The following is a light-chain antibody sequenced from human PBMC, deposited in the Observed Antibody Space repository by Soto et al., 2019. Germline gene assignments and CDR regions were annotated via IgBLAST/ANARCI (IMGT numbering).Light chain of an antibody. Sequence: EIVLTQSPGTLSLSPGERATLSCRASQSVSSSYLVWYQQKGGQAPRLLISGASSRATGIPDRFSGSGSGTDFTLTISRLEPEDSAVYYCQQHTSSPHMYTFGHGTRLEIK. J-gene: IGKJ2*01. CDR2: GAS. V-gene: IGKV3-20*01. CDR3: QQHTSSPHMYT. CDR1: QSVSSSY.